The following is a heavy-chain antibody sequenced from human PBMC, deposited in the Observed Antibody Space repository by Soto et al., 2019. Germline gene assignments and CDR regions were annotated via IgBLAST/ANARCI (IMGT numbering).Heavy chain of an antibody. Sequence: SETLSLTCTVSGGSISSYYWSWTRQPPGKGLEWIGYIYYSGSTNYNPSLKSRVTISVDTSKNQFSLKLSSVTAADTAVYYCARHPYYYYYMDVWGKGTTVTVSS. V-gene: IGHV4-59*08. CDR3: ARHPYYYYYMDV. CDR1: GGSISSYY. J-gene: IGHJ6*03. CDR2: IYYSGST.